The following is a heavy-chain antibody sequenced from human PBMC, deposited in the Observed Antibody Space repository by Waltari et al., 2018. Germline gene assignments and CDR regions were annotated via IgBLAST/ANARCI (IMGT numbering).Heavy chain of an antibody. V-gene: IGHV1-69*01. J-gene: IGHJ6*02. CDR1: GGTFSSYA. Sequence: QVQLVQSGAEVKKPGSSVKVSCKASGGTFSSYAISWVRQAPGQGLEWMGGIIPIFGTANYAQKFQGRVTITADESTSTAYMELSSLRSEDTAVYYCARDPGYYGAEYYYYYGMDVWGQGTTVTVSS. CDR3: ARDPGYYGAEYYYYYGMDV. CDR2: IIPIFGTA. D-gene: IGHD4-17*01.